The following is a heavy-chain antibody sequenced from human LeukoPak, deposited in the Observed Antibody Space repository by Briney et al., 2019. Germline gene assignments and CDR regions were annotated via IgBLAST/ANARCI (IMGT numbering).Heavy chain of an antibody. Sequence: ASVKDSCKASGYTFTSYGISWVRQAPGQGLKWMGWISAYNGNTNYAQKLQGRVTMTTDTSTSTAYMELRSLRSDDTAVYYCARDGCSSTSCYPPGFDYWGQGTLVTVSS. J-gene: IGHJ4*02. CDR1: GYTFTSYG. CDR2: ISAYNGNT. CDR3: ARDGCSSTSCYPPGFDY. D-gene: IGHD2-2*01. V-gene: IGHV1-18*04.